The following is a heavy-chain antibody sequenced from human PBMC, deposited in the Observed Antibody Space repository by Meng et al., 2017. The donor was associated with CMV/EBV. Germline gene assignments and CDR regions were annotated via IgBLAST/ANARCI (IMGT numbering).Heavy chain of an antibody. CDR2: FSAYNGNT. Sequence: RKASGYTFTSYGISRVPQAPGQGLEWMGCFSAYNGNTNHAQQLQGRVTMTTDKSTSTAYMELRSLRSDDTAVYYCAREGKIVVVPAATYYYYGMDVWGQGTTVTVSS. V-gene: IGHV1-18*01. J-gene: IGHJ6*02. D-gene: IGHD2-2*01. CDR1: GYTFTSYG. CDR3: AREGKIVVVPAATYYYYGMDV.